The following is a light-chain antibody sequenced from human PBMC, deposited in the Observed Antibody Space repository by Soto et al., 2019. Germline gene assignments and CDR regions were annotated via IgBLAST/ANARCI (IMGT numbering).Light chain of an antibody. J-gene: IGLJ1*01. CDR3: SSYAGSSNV. V-gene: IGLV2-8*01. CDR2: EAN. CDR1: SSDVGGYNY. Sequence: QSVLTQPPSASGSPEQSVAISCTGTSSDVGGYNYVSWYQQHPGKAPKLMIYEANKRPSGVPDRFSGSKPGNTASLTVSGLQAEDEADYYCSSYAGSSNVFGTGTKVTVL.